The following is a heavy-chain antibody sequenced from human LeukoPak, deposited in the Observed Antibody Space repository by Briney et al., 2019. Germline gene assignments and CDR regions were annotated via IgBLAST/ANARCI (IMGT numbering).Heavy chain of an antibody. CDR1: GYTFTGYY. J-gene: IGHJ6*02. Sequence: ASVKVSCKASGYTFTGYYMHWVRQAPGQGLEWMGWINPNSGGTNYAQKFQGWVTMTRDTSISTAYMELSRLRSDDTAVYYCATVIYSYGYSGYGMDVWGQGTTVTVSS. CDR2: INPNSGGT. CDR3: ATVIYSYGYSGYGMDV. V-gene: IGHV1-2*04. D-gene: IGHD5-18*01.